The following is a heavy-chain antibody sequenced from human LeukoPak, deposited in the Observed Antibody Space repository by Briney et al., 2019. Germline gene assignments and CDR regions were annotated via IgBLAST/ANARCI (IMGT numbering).Heavy chain of an antibody. D-gene: IGHD6-19*01. J-gene: IGHJ4*02. V-gene: IGHV1-2*02. CDR1: GYTFTGYY. CDR2: INPNSGGT. CDR3: ARGAVAGKHRTGPFDS. Sequence: ASVKVSCKASGYTFTGYYMHWVRQAPGQGLEWMRWINPNSGGTNYAQKFQGRVTMTRDTSISTAYMELSRLRSDDTAVYYCARGAVAGKHRTGPFDSWGQGTLVTVSS.